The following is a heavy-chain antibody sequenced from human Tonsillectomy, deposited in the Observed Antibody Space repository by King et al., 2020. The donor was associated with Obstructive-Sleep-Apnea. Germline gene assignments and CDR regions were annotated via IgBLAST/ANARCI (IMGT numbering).Heavy chain of an antibody. Sequence: VQLVESGAEVKKPGASVKVSCKASGYTFTGYYMHWVRQAPGQGLEWMGWINPNSGGTKYAQKFQGWVTMTRDTSINTAYMELSRLRSDDTAVYYCARINGGGASAPHGMDVWGQGTTVTVSS. CDR2: INPNSGGT. V-gene: IGHV1-2*04. J-gene: IGHJ6*02. D-gene: IGHD3-10*01. CDR3: ARINGGGASAPHGMDV. CDR1: GYTFTGYY.